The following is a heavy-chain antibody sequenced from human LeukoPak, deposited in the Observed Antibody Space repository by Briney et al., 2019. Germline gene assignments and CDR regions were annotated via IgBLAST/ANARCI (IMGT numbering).Heavy chain of an antibody. D-gene: IGHD3-22*01. V-gene: IGHV3-30-3*01. J-gene: IGHJ4*02. CDR3: VRESEYYFDHSASFDY. CDR1: GFTFTAYL. CDR2: MSSDGNAM. Sequence: GGSLRLSCAASGFTFTAYLIHWVRQAPGKGLEWVAVMSSDGNAMFYADSVKGRFTISRDNSKNTLYLQMNSLRAEGTAVYYCVRESEYYFDHSASFDYWGQGTLVTVSS.